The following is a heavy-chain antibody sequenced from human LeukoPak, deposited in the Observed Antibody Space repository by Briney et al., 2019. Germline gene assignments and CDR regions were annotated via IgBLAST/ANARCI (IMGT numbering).Heavy chain of an antibody. D-gene: IGHD1-26*01. CDR2: FDPEDGET. V-gene: IGHV1-24*01. CDR1: GYTLTELS. Sequence: ASVKVSCKVSGYTLTELSMHWVRQAPGKGLEWMGGFDPEDGETIYAQKFQGRVTITADESTSTAYMELSSLRSEDTAVYYCARGRWELLTKGAFDIWGQGTMVTVSS. J-gene: IGHJ3*02. CDR3: ARGRWELLTKGAFDI.